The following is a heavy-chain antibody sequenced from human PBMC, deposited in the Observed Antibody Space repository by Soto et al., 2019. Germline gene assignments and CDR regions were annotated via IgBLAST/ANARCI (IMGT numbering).Heavy chain of an antibody. CDR3: AKEPYSSGDYFDY. Sequence: EVQLLESGGDLVQPGGSLRLSCAASGFTFSSYAMSWVRQAPGKGLEWVSAISGSGGSTYYADSVKGRFTISRDNSKNTLYRQMNSLRAEDTAVYYCAKEPYSSGDYFDYWGQGTLVTVSS. J-gene: IGHJ4*02. CDR1: GFTFSSYA. CDR2: ISGSGGST. D-gene: IGHD6-19*01. V-gene: IGHV3-23*01.